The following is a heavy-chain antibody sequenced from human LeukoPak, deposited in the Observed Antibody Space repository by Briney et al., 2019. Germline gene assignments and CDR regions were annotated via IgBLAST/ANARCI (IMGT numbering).Heavy chain of an antibody. D-gene: IGHD2-21*02. Sequence: GGSLRLSCAASGFIFSSYEMNRVRQAPGKGLEWVSFISFSGLSIYYADSVKGRFTISRDNAKNLLYLQMNSLRVEDTAVYYCAGDNIENGDLDFLDSWGQGTLVTVSS. V-gene: IGHV3-48*03. CDR2: ISFSGLSI. J-gene: IGHJ4*02. CDR1: GFIFSSYE. CDR3: AGDNIENGDLDFLDS.